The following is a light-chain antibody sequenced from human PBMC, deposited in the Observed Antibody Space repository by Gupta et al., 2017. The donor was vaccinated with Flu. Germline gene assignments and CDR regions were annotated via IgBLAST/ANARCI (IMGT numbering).Light chain of an antibody. J-gene: IGKJ4*01. CDR3: QQYNSYSLT. CDR2: KAS. V-gene: IGKV1-5*03. Sequence: DIQMTHSPSTLSASVGDRVTITCRASQSISSWLAWYQQKPGKAPKLLIDKASSLESGVPSRFSGSGSGTEFTLTISSLQPDDFATYYCQQYNSYSLTFGGGTKVEIK. CDR1: QSISSW.